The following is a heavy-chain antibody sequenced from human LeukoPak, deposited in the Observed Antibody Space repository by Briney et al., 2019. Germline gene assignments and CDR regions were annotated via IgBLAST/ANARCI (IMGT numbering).Heavy chain of an antibody. CDR2: IYSSGGT. Sequence: SETLSLTCTVSGGSISSYYWSWIRQPPGKRLEWIGYIYSSGGTNYNPSLKSRVTISVDTSKNQFSLKLRSVTAADTAVYYCARRSRRMLYGSGSYYTAGYFDYWGQGTLVTVSS. V-gene: IGHV4-59*12. CDR1: GGSISSYY. J-gene: IGHJ4*02. CDR3: ARRSRRMLYGSGSYYTAGYFDY. D-gene: IGHD3-10*01.